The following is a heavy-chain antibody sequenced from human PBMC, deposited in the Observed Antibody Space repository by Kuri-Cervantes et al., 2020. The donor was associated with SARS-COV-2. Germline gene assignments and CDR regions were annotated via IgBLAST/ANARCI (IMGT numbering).Heavy chain of an antibody. Sequence: GGSLRLSCAVSGFASSNSAMYWVRQAPGKGLEWVSSISLNGGSQYYADSVKGRFTISRDNAKNSLYLQMNSLRGEDTAVYYCARDGTAGGSYNWFDPWGQGTLVTVSS. D-gene: IGHD1-26*01. V-gene: IGHV3-23*01. CDR1: GFASSNSA. CDR3: ARDGTAGGSYNWFDP. J-gene: IGHJ5*02. CDR2: ISLNGGSQ.